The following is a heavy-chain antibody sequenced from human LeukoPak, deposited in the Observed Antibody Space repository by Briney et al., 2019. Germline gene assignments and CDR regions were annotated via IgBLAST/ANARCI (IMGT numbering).Heavy chain of an antibody. CDR3: ALGYCTNSICSHYYYMDV. CDR2: ISAYNGNT. V-gene: IGHV1-18*01. CDR1: GYTFTSYG. Sequence: ASVKVSCKASGYTFTSYGISWVRQAPGQGVEWMGWISAYNGNTNYAQKLQGRVTMTTDTSTSTAYMELRSLRSDDTAVYYCALGYCTNSICSHYYYMDVWGKGTTVTVSS. D-gene: IGHD2-8*01. J-gene: IGHJ6*03.